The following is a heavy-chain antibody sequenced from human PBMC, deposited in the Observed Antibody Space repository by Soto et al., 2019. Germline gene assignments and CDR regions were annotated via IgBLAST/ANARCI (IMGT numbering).Heavy chain of an antibody. J-gene: IGHJ4*02. CDR1: GGSVSSGSYY. V-gene: IGHV4-61*01. CDR3: SRGRVVVGRNFGY. Sequence: SETLSLTCSVSGGSVSSGSYYWNWIRQPPGKGLEWVGSIYHSGSTDYNSSLKSRLTISLDTSKNEFFLRLSSVTAADTPVYYCSRGRVVVGRNFGYCGPGTLVTVSS. CDR2: IYHSGST. D-gene: IGHD2-15*01.